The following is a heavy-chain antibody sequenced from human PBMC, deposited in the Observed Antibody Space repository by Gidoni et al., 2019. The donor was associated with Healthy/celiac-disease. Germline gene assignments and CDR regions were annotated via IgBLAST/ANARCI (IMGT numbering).Heavy chain of an antibody. J-gene: IGHJ5*02. Sequence: QVQLVESGGGVVQPGRSLRLSCAASGFTFSSYGMHWVRQAPGKGLEWVAVISYDGSNKYYADSVKGRFTISRDNSKNTLYLQMNSLRAEDTAVYYCAKGGTNLFDPWGQGTLVTVSS. D-gene: IGHD3-16*01. V-gene: IGHV3-30*18. CDR2: ISYDGSNK. CDR3: AKGGTNLFDP. CDR1: GFTFSSYG.